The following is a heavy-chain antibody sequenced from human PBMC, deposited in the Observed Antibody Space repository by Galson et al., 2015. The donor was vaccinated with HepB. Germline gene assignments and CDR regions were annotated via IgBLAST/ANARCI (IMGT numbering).Heavy chain of an antibody. J-gene: IGHJ4*02. Sequence: SLRLSCAASGFTFSTYAMSWVRQAPGKGLEWVSGISGSGGSTYYADSVKGRFTTSRDNSKNTVYMQMNSLRAEDTAVYYCAKDKNPRYDILTGYSGFVLDYWGQGTLVTVSS. CDR3: AKDKNPRYDILTGYSGFVLDY. CDR2: ISGSGGST. V-gene: IGHV3-23*01. D-gene: IGHD3-9*01. CDR1: GFTFSTYA.